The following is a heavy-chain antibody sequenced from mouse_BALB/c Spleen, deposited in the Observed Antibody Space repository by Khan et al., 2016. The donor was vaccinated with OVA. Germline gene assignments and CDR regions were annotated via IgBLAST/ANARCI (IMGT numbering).Heavy chain of an antibody. V-gene: IGHV14-1*02. CDR3: ARAGYSPWFVY. CDR2: IDPENGNT. J-gene: IGHJ3*01. CDR1: GFNIKDYY. Sequence: EVELVESGAELVRPGALVKLSCKASGFNIKDYYIHWVKQRPEQGLEWIGWIDPENGNTIYDPKFQGKANITADTSSNTAYLHFSSLTSEDTAVYYCARAGYSPWFVYWGQGTLVTVSA. D-gene: IGHD2-3*01.